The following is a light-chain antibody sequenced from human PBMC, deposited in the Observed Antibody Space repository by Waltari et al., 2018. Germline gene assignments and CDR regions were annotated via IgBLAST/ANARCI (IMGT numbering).Light chain of an antibody. J-gene: IGLJ3*02. V-gene: IGLV1-40*01. CDR1: SSNIGAGHD. CDR2: GTN. Sequence: QSVLTQPPSMSGAPGQRVTISCTGSSSNIGAGHDVHWYQVFPGTAPKLLIYGTNNRPAGGPDRFSGSKSDTSASLAIGGLQAEDEADYYCQSFDIRLSGGVVFGGGTKVTVL. CDR3: QSFDIRLSGGVV.